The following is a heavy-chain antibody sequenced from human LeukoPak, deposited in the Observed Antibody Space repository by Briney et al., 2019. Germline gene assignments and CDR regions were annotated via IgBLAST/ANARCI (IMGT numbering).Heavy chain of an antibody. CDR3: ASFPPYLVRTDAFDI. J-gene: IGHJ3*02. D-gene: IGHD3-10*01. Sequence: PGGSLRLSCAASGFTFSSYWMSWVRQAPGKGLEWVSNIKKDGSEKYYVDSVKGRFTISRDSAKNSLYLQMNSLRAEDTAVYYCASFPPYLVRTDAFDIWGQGTMVTVSS. V-gene: IGHV3-7*01. CDR1: GFTFSSYW. CDR2: IKKDGSEK.